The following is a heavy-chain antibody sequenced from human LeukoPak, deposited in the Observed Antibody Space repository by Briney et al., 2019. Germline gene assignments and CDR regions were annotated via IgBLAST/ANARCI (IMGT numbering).Heavy chain of an antibody. CDR1: GFTVSSNY. V-gene: IGHV3-66*02. D-gene: IGHD2-2*01. J-gene: IGHJ4*02. CDR3: ARAFDVPAAYDY. Sequence: GGSLRLSCAASGFTVSSNYMSWVRQAPAKGLEWVSVIYSGGSTYYADSVKGRFTISRDNSKNTLYLQMNSLRAEDTAVYYCARAFDVPAAYDYWGQGTLVTVSS. CDR2: IYSGGST.